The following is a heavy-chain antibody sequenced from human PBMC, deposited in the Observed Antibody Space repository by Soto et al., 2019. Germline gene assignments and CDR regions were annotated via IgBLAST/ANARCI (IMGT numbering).Heavy chain of an antibody. D-gene: IGHD5-18*01. CDR3: ARGRGYSYGTGYFDY. CDR1: GGTFNSYA. J-gene: IGHJ4*02. CDR2: IIPIFGTA. V-gene: IGHV1-69*01. Sequence: QVQLVQSGAEVKKPGSSVKVSCKASGGTFNSYAISWVRQAPGQGLEWMGGIIPIFGTANYAQKFQGRVTITADESTSIVYMELSSLRSEDTAVYYCARGRGYSYGTGYFDYWGQGTLVTVSS.